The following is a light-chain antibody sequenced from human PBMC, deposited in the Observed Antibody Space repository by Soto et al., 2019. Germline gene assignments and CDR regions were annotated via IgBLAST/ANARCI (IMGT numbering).Light chain of an antibody. Sequence: DIQMTQSPSTLSASVGDRVTITCRASQSISSWLAWYQQKPGKAPKLLIYKASSLETGVPSRFSRSGSGTEFTLTISSLQPDDFASHYCQQDGSSSPWTFAQGTKVEVK. CDR2: KAS. CDR3: QQDGSSSPWT. V-gene: IGKV1-5*03. J-gene: IGKJ1*01. CDR1: QSISSW.